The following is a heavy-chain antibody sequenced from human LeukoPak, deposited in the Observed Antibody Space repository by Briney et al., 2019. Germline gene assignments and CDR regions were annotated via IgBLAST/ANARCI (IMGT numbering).Heavy chain of an antibody. CDR3: ASNPGPYSSTSRAPPRYFDY. CDR1: GGSFSGYY. J-gene: IGHJ4*02. D-gene: IGHD6-13*01. Sequence: SETLSLTCAVYGGSFSGYYWSWLRQPPGKRLEWIGEINHSGSTNYNPSLKSRVTISVDTSKNQFSLKLSSVTAADTAVYYCASNPGPYSSTSRAPPRYFDYWGQGTLVTVSS. CDR2: INHSGST. V-gene: IGHV4-34*01.